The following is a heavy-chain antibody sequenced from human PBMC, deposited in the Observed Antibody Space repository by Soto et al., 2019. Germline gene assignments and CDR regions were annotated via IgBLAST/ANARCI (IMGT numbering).Heavy chain of an antibody. CDR1: GFTFSTYG. CDR2: ISYDGNNK. D-gene: IGHD6-19*01. Sequence: QVQLVESGGGVVQPGRSLRLSCAASGFTFSTYGMHWVRQAPGKGLEWVAVISYDGNNKYYADSVKGRFTISRDTSKNTLYLQMNSLPAEDTAVYYCAKDYSCGWLGVYYWGQRTLVTVSS. V-gene: IGHV3-30*18. CDR3: AKDYSCGWLGVYY. J-gene: IGHJ4*02.